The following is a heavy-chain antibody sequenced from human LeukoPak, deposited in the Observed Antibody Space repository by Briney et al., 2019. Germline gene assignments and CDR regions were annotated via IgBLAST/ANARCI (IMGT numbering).Heavy chain of an antibody. D-gene: IGHD1-7*01. J-gene: IGHJ6*03. CDR3: ARDPTRRTYYYMDV. CDR2: ISSSSSYI. CDR1: GFAFSSYS. V-gene: IGHV3-21*01. Sequence: GGSLRLSCAASGFAFSSYSMNWVRQAPGKGLEWVSSISSSSSYIYYADSVKGRFTISRDNAKNSLYLQMNSLRAEDTAVYYCARDPTRRTYYYMDVWGKGTTVTVSS.